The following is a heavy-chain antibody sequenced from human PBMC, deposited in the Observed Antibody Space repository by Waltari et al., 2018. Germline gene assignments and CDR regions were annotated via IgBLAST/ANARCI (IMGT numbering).Heavy chain of an antibody. J-gene: IGHJ4*02. D-gene: IGHD6-13*01. Sequence: QLVQSGAEVMKPGASVKVSCKASGYIFYNYGITWVRKAPGQGLEWMGWIYPYNGNTKYEQNLQGRVTMTTDTSTTTAYMEIRSLRSDDTAIYYCARDDVDSSNFGGFWGQGTLVTVSS. CDR1: GYIFYNYG. V-gene: IGHV1-18*01. CDR3: ARDDVDSSNFGGF. CDR2: IYPYNGNT.